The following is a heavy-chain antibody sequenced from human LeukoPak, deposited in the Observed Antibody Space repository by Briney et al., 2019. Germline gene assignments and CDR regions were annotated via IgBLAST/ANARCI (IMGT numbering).Heavy chain of an antibody. CDR1: GFTFGDYA. J-gene: IGHJ4*02. CDR3: TRDSHFAFDY. V-gene: IGHV3-49*04. D-gene: IGHD2/OR15-2a*01. Sequence: RSLRLSCTTSGFTFGDYAMSWVRQAPGTGLEWVGFVRSKLYGGTTQNAASVKGRFTFSREDSKSIAYLQMNSLKTEDTAVYYCTRDSHFAFDYWGQGTLVTVSS. CDR2: VRSKLYGGTT.